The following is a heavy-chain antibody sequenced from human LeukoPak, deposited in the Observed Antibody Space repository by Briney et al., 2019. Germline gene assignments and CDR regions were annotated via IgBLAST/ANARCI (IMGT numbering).Heavy chain of an antibody. J-gene: IGHJ3*01. CDR2: IYYSGST. CDR3: AKAGVRYFDSSGLYAFDF. Sequence: SETLSLTCAVSGGSISSTGYCWAWIRQPPGKGLEWIVTIYYSGSTYHNTSLKSRITMSVDTSRNQFSLKLSSVDAAATAVYYCAKAGVRYFDSSGLYAFDFWGQGKTVTVSS. D-gene: IGHD3-22*01. V-gene: IGHV4-39*01. CDR1: GGSISSTGYC.